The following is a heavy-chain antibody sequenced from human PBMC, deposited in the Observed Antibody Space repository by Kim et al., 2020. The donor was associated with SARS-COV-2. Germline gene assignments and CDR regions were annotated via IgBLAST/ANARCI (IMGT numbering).Heavy chain of an antibody. V-gene: IGHV3-74*01. D-gene: IGHD2-15*01. CDR2: INSEGSTT. CDR3: ARGALTTPRSAFDI. J-gene: IGHJ3*02. CDR1: GFTLSSHW. Sequence: GGSLRLSCAASGFTLSSHWMHWVRPVPGKGLVRVSGINSEGSTTTYADSVKGRCTISRDNAKNTLYLQLNSLRAEDTAMYYCARGALTTPRSAFDIWGQGTMVTVSS.